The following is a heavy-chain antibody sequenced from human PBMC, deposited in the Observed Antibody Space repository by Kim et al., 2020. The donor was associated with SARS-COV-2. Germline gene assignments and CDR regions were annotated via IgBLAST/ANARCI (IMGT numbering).Heavy chain of an antibody. CDR3: ARDLPYSSSRGSFDY. V-gene: IGHV4-38-2*02. CDR2: IYHSGST. CDR1: GYSISSGYY. J-gene: IGHJ4*02. D-gene: IGHD6-6*01. Sequence: SETLSLTCTVSGYSISSGYYWGWIRQPPGKGLEWIGSIYHSGSTYYNPSLKSRVTISVDTSKNQFSLKLSSVTAADTAVYYCARDLPYSSSRGSFDYWGQGTLVTVSS.